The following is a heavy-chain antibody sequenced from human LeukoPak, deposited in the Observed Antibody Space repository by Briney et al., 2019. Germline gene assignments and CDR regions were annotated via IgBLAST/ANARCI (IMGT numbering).Heavy chain of an antibody. J-gene: IGHJ3*02. Sequence: SETLSLTCTVFGGSITRSSYYWGWIRQPPGKGLEWIASIYYSGTTYYNPSLKSRVTIHVDTSKNEFSLKLNSVTAADTAVYYCASQSVLNAFDIWGQGTMVTVSS. V-gene: IGHV4-39*01. D-gene: IGHD1-1*01. CDR1: GGSITRSSYY. CDR3: ASQSVLNAFDI. CDR2: IYYSGTT.